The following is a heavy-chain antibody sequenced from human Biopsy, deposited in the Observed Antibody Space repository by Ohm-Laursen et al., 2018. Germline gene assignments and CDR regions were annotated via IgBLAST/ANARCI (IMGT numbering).Heavy chain of an antibody. D-gene: IGHD6-6*01. CDR1: GSSVSSYD. CDR3: ARDSSRRAREGGMDV. J-gene: IGHJ6*02. CDR2: ISETSSHI. Sequence: SLRLSCAASGSSVSSYDMNWVCQAPGKGLEWISYISETSSHIYDADSVRGRFTVARDIAKNSLYLQLNSLRVEDTAVYYCARDSSRRAREGGMDVWGQGTTVTVSS. V-gene: IGHV3-21*01.